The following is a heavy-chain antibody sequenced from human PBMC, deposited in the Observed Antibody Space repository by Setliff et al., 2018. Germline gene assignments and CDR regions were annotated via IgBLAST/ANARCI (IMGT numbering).Heavy chain of an antibody. V-gene: IGHV3-7*03. CDR3: AREPRDKPEDI. Sequence: GGFLRLSCAASGFTFSKYWMSWVRQAPGKGPEWVANIKEDGSEKYYVDSVKGRFTISRDNAKNSLYLEMNSLRDDDTAVYYCAREPRDKPEDIWGQGTMVTVSS. CDR1: GFTFSKYW. CDR2: IKEDGSEK. J-gene: IGHJ3*02.